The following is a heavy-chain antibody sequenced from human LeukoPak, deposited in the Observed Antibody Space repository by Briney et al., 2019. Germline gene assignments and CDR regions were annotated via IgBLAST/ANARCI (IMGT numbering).Heavy chain of an antibody. CDR1: GGSISNYY. V-gene: IGHV4-59*01. J-gene: IGHJ6*03. D-gene: IGHD2/OR15-2a*01. CDR3: ARSFNYYYYYMDV. Sequence: SETLSLTCTVSGGSISNYYWNWIRQPPGKGLEWIGYISYSGSTNYNPSLMSRVTISVDTSKNQFSLKLSSVTDADTAVYYCARSFNYYYYYMDVWGKGTTVTVSS. CDR2: ISYSGST.